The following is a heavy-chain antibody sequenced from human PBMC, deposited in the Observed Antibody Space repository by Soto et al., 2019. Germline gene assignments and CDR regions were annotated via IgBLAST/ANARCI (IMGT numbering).Heavy chain of an antibody. Sequence: QPGGSLRLSCAASGFSFRSYAMHWVRQAPGKGLEWVSAISGSGASTYYADSVKGRFTISRDNSKNTLYLQMNSLRAEDTAVYYCARYFSNNLGRGPKSKTYNDYWGQGTPFPVSP. CDR2: ISGSGAST. J-gene: IGHJ4*02. CDR3: ARYFSNNLGRGPKSKTYNDY. V-gene: IGHV3-23*01. CDR1: GFSFRSYA. D-gene: IGHD1-1*01.